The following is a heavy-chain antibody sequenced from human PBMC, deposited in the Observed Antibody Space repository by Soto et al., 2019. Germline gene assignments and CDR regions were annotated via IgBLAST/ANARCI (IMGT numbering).Heavy chain of an antibody. CDR2: IYYSGST. Sequence: SETLSLTCTVSGGSVSSSSYYWSWIRQPPGKGLEWIGYIYYSGSTNYNPSLKSRVTISVDTSKNQFSLKLSSVTAADTAVYYCARSRNVYGDYARNGFDYWGQGTLVTVSS. J-gene: IGHJ4*02. D-gene: IGHD4-17*01. CDR3: ARSRNVYGDYARNGFDY. CDR1: GGSVSSSSYY. V-gene: IGHV4-61*01.